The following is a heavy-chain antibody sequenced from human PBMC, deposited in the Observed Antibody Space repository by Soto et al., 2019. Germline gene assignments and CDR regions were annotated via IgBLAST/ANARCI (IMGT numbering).Heavy chain of an antibody. CDR1: GYTFTSYD. D-gene: IGHD1-1*01. V-gene: IGHV1-8*01. Sequence: ASVKVSCKASGYTFTSYDIYWVRQATGQGLEWMGWMNPNTGNSGYAQKFQGRVTMTSDTSISIAHMELSSLRSEDTAVYYCVRRAETNGWNGFGADKYYFDFWGQGTLVTVSS. CDR2: MNPNTGNS. J-gene: IGHJ4*02. CDR3: VRRAETNGWNGFGADKYYFDF.